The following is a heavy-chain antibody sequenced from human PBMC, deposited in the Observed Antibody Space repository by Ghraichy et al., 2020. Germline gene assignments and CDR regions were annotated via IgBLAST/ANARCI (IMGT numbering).Heavy chain of an antibody. J-gene: IGHJ4*02. Sequence: SETLSLTCTVSGVSINGSFWSWIRQPPGKELEWIGYVYHTGSSSYSPSLKSRVAISVDMSKNQISLQLTSVTAADTAVYYCARDARVSPDYRFDYWGQGT. CDR3: ARDARVSPDYRFDY. V-gene: IGHV4-59*01. CDR1: GVSINGSF. CDR2: VYHTGSS. D-gene: IGHD4-11*01.